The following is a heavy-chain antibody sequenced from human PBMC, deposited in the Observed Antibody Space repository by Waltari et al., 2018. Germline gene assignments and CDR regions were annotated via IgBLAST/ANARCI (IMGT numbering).Heavy chain of an antibody. Sequence: QVQLVQSGAEVKKPGASVKVSCKASGYTFTSYAMPWVRQAPGQRLEWMGWINAGNGNTKYSQEFQGRVTITRDTSASTAYMELSSLRSEDMAVYYCATSHPQEAKFDYWGQGTLVTVSS. CDR2: INAGNGNT. V-gene: IGHV1-3*03. CDR1: GYTFTSYA. J-gene: IGHJ4*02. CDR3: ATSHPQEAKFDY.